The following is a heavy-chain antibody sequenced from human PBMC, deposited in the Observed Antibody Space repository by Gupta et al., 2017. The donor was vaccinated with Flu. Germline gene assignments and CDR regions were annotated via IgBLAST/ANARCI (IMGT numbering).Heavy chain of an antibody. J-gene: IGHJ4*02. CDR2: IDGGGGAK. CDR3: VASLTFLDH. Sequence: EIKFVESGGGLVQAGGSLRLSCAAAGIAFSYTPWNWVRQAPGKGLEWLSYIDGGGGAKYYADSVKGRFSVSRDNAGNSLFLQMTGLTDEDSAVYYCVASLTFLDHWGQGTPVTVSS. CDR1: GIAFSYTP. D-gene: IGHD2/OR15-2a*01. V-gene: IGHV3-48*02.